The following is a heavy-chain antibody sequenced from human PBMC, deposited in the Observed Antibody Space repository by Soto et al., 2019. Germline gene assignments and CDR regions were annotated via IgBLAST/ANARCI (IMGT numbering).Heavy chain of an antibody. CDR2: IKTKSSNYAT. D-gene: IGHD6-19*01. J-gene: IGHJ4*02. Sequence: GGSLRLSCAASRFTFSQAWMSWVRQASGKGLEWVGRIKTKSSNYATAYAASVKGRFTISRDDSKNMAYLQINSLKTEDTAMYYCRAMAGIDYWGQGTLVTVSS. CDR3: RAMAGIDY. V-gene: IGHV3-73*01. CDR1: RFTFSQAW.